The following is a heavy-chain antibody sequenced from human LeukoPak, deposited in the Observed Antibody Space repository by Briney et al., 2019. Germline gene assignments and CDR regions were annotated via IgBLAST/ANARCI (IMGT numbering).Heavy chain of an antibody. CDR2: ISANSGNT. V-gene: IGHV1-18*01. J-gene: IGHJ5*02. CDR3: ARDKGYRFDP. D-gene: IGHD2-2*01. Sequence: GASVTVSCKPSGYIFTSNGISWVRQAPGQGLEWMGWISANSGNTNYAQKFQGRVTMTTDTSTSTAYMELRSLRSDDTAMYYCARDKGYRFDPWGQGTLVTVSS. CDR1: GYIFTSNG.